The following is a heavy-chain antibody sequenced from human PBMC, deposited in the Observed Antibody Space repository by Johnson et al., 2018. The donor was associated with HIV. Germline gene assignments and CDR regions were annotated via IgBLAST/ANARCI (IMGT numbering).Heavy chain of an antibody. D-gene: IGHD1-26*01. V-gene: IGHV3-23*04. Sequence: VQLVESGGGLVQPGGSLRLSCAASGFTFSSYAMSWVRQAPGKGLEWVSTITGSGDKSWYADSVKGRFTISRDNSNNTVFLQMNSLRAEDTALYYCAKDRVGHSVGDAFDIWCQGTTVTVSS. CDR2: ITGSGDKS. CDR1: GFTFSSYA. J-gene: IGHJ3*02. CDR3: AKDRVGHSVGDAFDI.